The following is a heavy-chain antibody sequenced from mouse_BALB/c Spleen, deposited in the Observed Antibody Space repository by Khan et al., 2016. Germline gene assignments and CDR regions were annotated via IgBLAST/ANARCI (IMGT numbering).Heavy chain of an antibody. J-gene: IGHJ1*01. V-gene: IGHV14-4*02. D-gene: IGHD1-1*01. CDR2: IDPENGDT. CDR3: TVITVVAHFDG. Sequence: VQLQQSGAELVRSGASVKLSCTATGFNIKDYYMHWVKQRPEQGLEWIGWIDPENGDTEYVPKFQGKATMTADTSSNTAYLQLSSLTSEDTAVYYCTVITVVAHFDGWGAGTTVTVSS. CDR1: GFNIKDYY.